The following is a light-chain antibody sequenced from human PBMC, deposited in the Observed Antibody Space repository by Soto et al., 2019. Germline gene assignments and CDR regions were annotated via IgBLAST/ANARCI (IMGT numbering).Light chain of an antibody. Sequence: EIVLTQSPATLSLSPGERATLSCRASQNIGSNFLAWYQHKPGRAPRLLIYDASSRATGIPVRFSGSGSGTDFTLTISSLEPEDFAVYYCQHRYNWPPLAFGGWTKVEMK. CDR1: QNIGSN. CDR3: QHRYNWPPLA. J-gene: IGKJ4*01. CDR2: DAS. V-gene: IGKV3-11*01.